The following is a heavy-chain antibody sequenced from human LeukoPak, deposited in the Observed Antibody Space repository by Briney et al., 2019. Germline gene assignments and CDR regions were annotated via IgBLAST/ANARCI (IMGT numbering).Heavy chain of an antibody. CDR3: ARHVGGDYVDY. Sequence: GGSLRLSCAASGFTFSSYAMSWVRQAPGKGLDWVSIIYSGGSTYYADSVKGRFTISRDNSKNTLYLQMNSLRAEDTAVYYCARHVGGDYVDYWGQGTLVTVSS. D-gene: IGHD3-10*01. J-gene: IGHJ4*02. CDR2: IYSGGST. V-gene: IGHV3-66*04. CDR1: GFTFSSYA.